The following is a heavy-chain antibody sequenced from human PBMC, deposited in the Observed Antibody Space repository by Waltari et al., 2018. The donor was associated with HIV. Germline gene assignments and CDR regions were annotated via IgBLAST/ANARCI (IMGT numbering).Heavy chain of an antibody. J-gene: IGHJ6*02. CDR1: GGSISNGSYY. CDR2: IYSSGNT. D-gene: IGHD5-12*01. Sequence: QVQLQESGPGLVKPSQTLSLTCTVSGGSISNGSYYWNWIRQPAGKGLEWIGRIYSSGNTNYNPSLKSRVTISVDTSKNQFSLKLSSVTAADTAVYYCARGRFEGYILYYYYGMDVWGQGTT. CDR3: ARGRFEGYILYYYYGMDV. V-gene: IGHV4-61*02.